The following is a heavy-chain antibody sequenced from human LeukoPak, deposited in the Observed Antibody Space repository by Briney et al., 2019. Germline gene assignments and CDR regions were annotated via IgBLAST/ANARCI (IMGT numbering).Heavy chain of an antibody. CDR3: AKDLLPSSAVAGLFDY. V-gene: IGHV3-33*06. CDR1: GFTFSSYG. J-gene: IGHJ4*02. Sequence: GRSLRLSCAASGFTFSSYGMHWVRQAPGKGLEWVAVIWYDGSNKYYADSVKGRFTISRDNSKNTLYLQMNSLRAEDTAVYYCAKDLLPSSAVAGLFDYWGQGTLVTVSS. CDR2: IWYDGSNK. D-gene: IGHD6-19*01.